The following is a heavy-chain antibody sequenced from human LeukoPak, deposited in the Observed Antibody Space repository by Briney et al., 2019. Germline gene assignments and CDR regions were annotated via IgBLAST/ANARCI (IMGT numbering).Heavy chain of an antibody. V-gene: IGHV3-23*01. J-gene: IGHJ4*02. CDR1: GFTFSSYS. D-gene: IGHD1-1*01. CDR2: ISGSGGRI. CDR3: AKNPRLEGWIYFDS. Sequence: GGSLRLSCAASGFTFSSYSMSWVRQAPGKGLKCVSSISGSGGRIDYADSVKGRFTISRDNSKNTLSLQMNSLTAEDTAVYYCAKNPRLEGWIYFDSWGQGIQVTVSS.